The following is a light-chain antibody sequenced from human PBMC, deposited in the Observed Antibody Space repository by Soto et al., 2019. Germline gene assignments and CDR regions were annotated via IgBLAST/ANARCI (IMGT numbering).Light chain of an antibody. Sequence: QTVVSQEPSFSVSPGGTVTLTCGLTSGSVLTSYYPTWYQQTPGQAPRTLIYSTNIRSSGVPDRFSGSILGNKAALTIPGAHADDESDYYCALYVGTGTVVFGGGTKLTVL. J-gene: IGLJ2*01. CDR3: ALYVGTGTVV. CDR2: STN. V-gene: IGLV8-61*01. CDR1: SGSVLTSYY.